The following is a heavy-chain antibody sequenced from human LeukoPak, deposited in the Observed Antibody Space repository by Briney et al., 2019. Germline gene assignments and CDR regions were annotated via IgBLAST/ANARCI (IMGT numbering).Heavy chain of an antibody. Sequence: GASVKVSCKASGYTFTSYYMHWVRQAPGQGLEWMGIINPSGGSTGYAQKFQGRATMTRDTSTSTVYMELSSLRSEDTAVYYCARVGQGIAAAGTGDYWGQGTLVTVSS. D-gene: IGHD6-13*01. CDR3: ARVGQGIAAAGTGDY. CDR2: INPSGGST. CDR1: GYTFTSYY. J-gene: IGHJ4*02. V-gene: IGHV1-46*01.